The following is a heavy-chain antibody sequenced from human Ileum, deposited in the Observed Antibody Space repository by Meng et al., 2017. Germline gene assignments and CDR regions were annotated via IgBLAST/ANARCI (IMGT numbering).Heavy chain of an antibody. V-gene: IGHV4-38-2*02. J-gene: IGHJ4*02. CDR1: GYSISSGYY. CDR3: ARDAYYYGSGSGFY. D-gene: IGHD3-10*01. CDR2: IYHSGST. Sequence: SETLSLTCTVSGYSISSGYYWGWIRQPPGKGLEWIGSIYHSGSTYYNPSLKCRVTISVDTSKNQFSLKLSSVTAADTAVYYCARDAYYYGSGSGFYWGQGTLVTVSS.